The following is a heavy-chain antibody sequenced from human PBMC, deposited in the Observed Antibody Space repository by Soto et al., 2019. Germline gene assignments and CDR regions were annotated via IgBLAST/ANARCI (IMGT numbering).Heavy chain of an antibody. D-gene: IGHD2-21*02. CDR3: LVTGPLYYMDV. V-gene: IGHV3-66*01. CDR1: GFTVSSNY. CDR2: IYSDATT. J-gene: IGHJ6*03. Sequence: EVQVVESGGGLVQPGGSLRLSCAASGFTVSSNYMNWVRQAPGKGLEWVSIIYSDATTYYAESVKGRFTISRDMSKNTLYLQMSSLRAEDTALYYCLVTGPLYYMDVWGKGTTVTVSS.